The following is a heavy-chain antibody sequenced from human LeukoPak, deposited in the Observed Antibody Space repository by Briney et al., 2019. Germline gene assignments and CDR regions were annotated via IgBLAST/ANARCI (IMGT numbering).Heavy chain of an antibody. Sequence: GASVKVSCKASGYTFTRYGISWVRQAPGQRLEWMGWISGYNGNSDHAQKFQGRVTMTTDTSTSTAYMELRSLRSDDTAVYYCARDKLGYCSGTSCYTVVRFDPWGQGTLVTVSP. CDR2: ISGYNGNS. D-gene: IGHD2-2*02. V-gene: IGHV1-18*01. CDR1: GYTFTRYG. J-gene: IGHJ5*02. CDR3: ARDKLGYCSGTSCYTVVRFDP.